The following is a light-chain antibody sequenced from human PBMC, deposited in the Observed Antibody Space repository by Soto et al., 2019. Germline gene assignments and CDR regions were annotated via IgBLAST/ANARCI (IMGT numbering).Light chain of an antibody. CDR3: QQYGSSPAT. J-gene: IGKJ1*01. CDR2: GAS. V-gene: IGKV3-20*01. CDR1: ESVRSSY. Sequence: EIVLTQSPGTLSLSPGERATLSCRAGESVRSSYLAWYQQKPGQAPRLLIYGASTRATGIPDRFTGSGSGTDFTLSVSRLEPEDFAVYFCQQYGSSPATFGQGTKVDIK.